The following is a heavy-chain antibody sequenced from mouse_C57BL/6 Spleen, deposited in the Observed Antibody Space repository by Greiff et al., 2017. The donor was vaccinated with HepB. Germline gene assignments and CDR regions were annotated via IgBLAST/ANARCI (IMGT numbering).Heavy chain of an antibody. D-gene: IGHD2-3*01. J-gene: IGHJ3*01. V-gene: IGHV1-15*01. CDR3: TRKWLLGGFAY. CDR1: GYTFTDYE. CDR2: IDPETGGT. Sequence: VQLQQSGAELVRPGASVTLSCKASGYTFTDYEMHWVKQTPVHGLEWIGAIDPETGGTAYNQKFKGKAILTADKPSSTAYMELRSLTSEDSAVYYCTRKWLLGGFAYWGQGTLVTVSA.